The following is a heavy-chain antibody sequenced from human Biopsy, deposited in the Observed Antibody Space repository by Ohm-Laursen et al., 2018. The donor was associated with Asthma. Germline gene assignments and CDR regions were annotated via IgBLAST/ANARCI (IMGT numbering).Heavy chain of an antibody. CDR3: AKERGTMISSTDAFAI. CDR2: IIPVFGIT. Sequence: ASVKVSCKASGGTFSSFALSWVRQAPGQGLEWMGGIIPVFGITNDAQKFQDRVTITADVSTSTVYMELSSLRSEDTAVYYCAKERGTMISSTDAFAIWGQGTMVTVSS. D-gene: IGHD3-22*01. V-gene: IGHV1-69*13. CDR1: GGTFSSFA. J-gene: IGHJ3*02.